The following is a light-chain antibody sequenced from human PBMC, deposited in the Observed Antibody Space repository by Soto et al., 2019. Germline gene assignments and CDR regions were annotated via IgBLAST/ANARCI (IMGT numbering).Light chain of an antibody. CDR3: LQNGRSPLT. CDR2: AAS. Sequence: EIVLTQSPGTLSLSPGERATLSCRASQSVSSSYLAWYQQKPGQAPRLLIYAASSRATGIPDRFSGSGSGTAFTLTISRLEPEDFAVYYCLQNGRSPLTFGQGTKVEIK. J-gene: IGKJ1*01. CDR1: QSVSSSY. V-gene: IGKV3-20*01.